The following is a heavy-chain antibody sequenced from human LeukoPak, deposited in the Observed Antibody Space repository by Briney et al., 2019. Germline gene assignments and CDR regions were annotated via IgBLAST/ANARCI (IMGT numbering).Heavy chain of an antibody. Sequence: SETLSLTCTVSGGSISSYYWSWIRQPPGKGLEWIGYIYYSGSTNYNPSLKSRVTISVDTSKNQFSLKLSSVTAADTAVYYCARHRAAAGRRGRPFDYWGQGTLVTVSS. CDR1: GGSISSYY. CDR3: ARHRAAAGRRGRPFDY. V-gene: IGHV4-59*08. J-gene: IGHJ4*02. D-gene: IGHD6-13*01. CDR2: IYYSGST.